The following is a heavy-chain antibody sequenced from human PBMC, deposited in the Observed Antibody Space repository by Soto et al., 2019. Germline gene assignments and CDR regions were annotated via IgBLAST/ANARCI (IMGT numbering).Heavy chain of an antibody. CDR1: GGSISSSNW. D-gene: IGHD6-13*01. CDR3: ARGKGAAAPPTLYYGMDV. Sequence: SETLSLTCAVSGGSISSSNWWGWVRQPPGKGLEWIGEIYHRGSTNYNPSLKSRVTIYVDKSKNQFSLKLSAVTAADTAVYYCARGKGAAAPPTLYYGMDVWGQGTTVTVSS. J-gene: IGHJ6*02. V-gene: IGHV4-4*02. CDR2: IYHRGST.